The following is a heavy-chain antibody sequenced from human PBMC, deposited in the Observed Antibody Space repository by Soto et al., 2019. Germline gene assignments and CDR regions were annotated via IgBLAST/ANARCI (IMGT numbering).Heavy chain of an antibody. Sequence: SETLSLTCAVYGGSFIGYYCNFIRHPPFKWLEWMVEINYSGSTNYNPSLKSRVTISVDTSKNQFSLKLSSVTAADTAVYYCARGLRAGFPYYYYGMDVWGQGTTVTVSS. D-gene: IGHD3-10*01. V-gene: IGHV4-34*01. CDR1: GGSFIGYY. CDR2: INYSGST. J-gene: IGHJ6*02. CDR3: ARGLRAGFPYYYYGMDV.